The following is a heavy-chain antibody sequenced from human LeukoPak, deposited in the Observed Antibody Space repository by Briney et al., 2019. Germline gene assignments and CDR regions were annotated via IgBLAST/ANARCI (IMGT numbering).Heavy chain of an antibody. Sequence: PVGSLRLSCAASGFSFSDYYMSWIRQAPGKGLEWVSYISSSGSTIYYADSVNGRFTISRDNAKNSLYLQRKGLGAEDTAVYYCARVSGDAFDIWGQGTMVTVSS. CDR2: ISSSGSTI. CDR1: GFSFSDYY. D-gene: IGHD3-10*01. J-gene: IGHJ3*02. CDR3: ARVSGDAFDI. V-gene: IGHV3-11*04.